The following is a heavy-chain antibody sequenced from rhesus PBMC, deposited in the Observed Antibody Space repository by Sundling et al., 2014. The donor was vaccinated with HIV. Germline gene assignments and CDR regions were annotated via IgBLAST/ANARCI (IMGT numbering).Heavy chain of an antibody. J-gene: IGHJ6*01. CDR3: AKAPTVFATGGLDS. Sequence: QVQLQESGPGLVKPSETLSLTCAVSGGSISSNNWWTWIRQPLGKGLEWIGSMYGKTATIHYNPSLNNRVTISKDTSKNQLSLKLNSLTAADTAVYYCAKAPTVFATGGLDSWGQGVVVTVSS. V-gene: IGHV4-65*02. CDR1: GGSISSNNW. CDR2: MYGKTATI. D-gene: IGHD4-29*01.